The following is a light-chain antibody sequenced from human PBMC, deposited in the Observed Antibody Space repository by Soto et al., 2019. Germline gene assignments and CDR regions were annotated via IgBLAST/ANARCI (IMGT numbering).Light chain of an antibody. V-gene: IGKV3-20*01. J-gene: IGKJ2*01. CDR2: AAS. CDR1: QSISSSY. Sequence: EIVLTQSPGTLSLSPGEGSTLSCRASQSISSSYLAWYQQKPGQSPRLLIYAASSRATGIPDRFSGSGSGTDFTLTISRLEPEDFAVYHCQLYGGSHMFSFGQGTKLEIK. CDR3: QLYGGSHMFS.